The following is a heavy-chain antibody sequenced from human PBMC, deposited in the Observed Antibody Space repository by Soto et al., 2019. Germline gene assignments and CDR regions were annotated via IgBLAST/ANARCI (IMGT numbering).Heavy chain of an antibody. D-gene: IGHD3-10*01. V-gene: IGHV4-34*01. CDR1: GGSFSGYY. J-gene: IGHJ5*02. CDR2: INHSGST. CDR3: ARVYGSGSYYQGRWFDP. Sequence: PSETLSLTCAVYGGSFSGYYWSWIRQPPGKGLEWIGEINHSGSTNYNPSLKSRVTISVDTSKNQFSLKLSSVTAADTAVYYCARVYGSGSYYQGRWFDPWGQGTLVTVSS.